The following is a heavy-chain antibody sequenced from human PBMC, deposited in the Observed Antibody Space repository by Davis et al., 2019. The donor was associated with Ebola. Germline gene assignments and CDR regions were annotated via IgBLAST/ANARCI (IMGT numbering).Heavy chain of an antibody. CDR1: GFIFTNYA. CDR3: GRGSDRWELLSH. J-gene: IGHJ4*02. CDR2: LTCARADYI. D-gene: IGHD1-26*01. V-gene: IGHV3-21*01. Sequence: GESLKISCVTSGFIFTNYAMHWVRQAPRIXXXXXPSLTCARADYIHHADAVRGRLTISTDTAKNSVYLQMDSLRSEDTGVYFCGRGSDRWELLSHWGQGKIVSVSS.